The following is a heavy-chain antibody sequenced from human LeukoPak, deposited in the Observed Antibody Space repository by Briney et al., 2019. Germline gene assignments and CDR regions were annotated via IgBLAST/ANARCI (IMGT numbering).Heavy chain of an antibody. V-gene: IGHV3-74*01. Sequence: GGSLRPSCAASRFTFGSYWMHWVRQAPGKGLVWVSRINSDGSTTTYADSVKGRFTISRDNTRNTLYLQMNSLRAEDTAVYYCATLLGTTSDFDCWGQGTLVTVSS. CDR3: ATLLGTTSDFDC. J-gene: IGHJ4*02. D-gene: IGHD1-14*01. CDR2: INSDGSTT. CDR1: RFTFGSYW.